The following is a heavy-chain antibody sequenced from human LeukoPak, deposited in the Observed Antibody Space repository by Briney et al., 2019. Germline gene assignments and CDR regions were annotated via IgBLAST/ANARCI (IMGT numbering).Heavy chain of an antibody. J-gene: IGHJ4*02. D-gene: IGHD5-24*01. CDR1: GGSISSYY. CDR2: IYYSGST. Sequence: KPSETLSLTCTVSGGSISSYYWSWIRQPPGKGLEWIGYIYYSGSTNYNPSLKSRVTISVDTSKNQFSLKLSSVTAADTAVYYCARGEMATSFDYWGRGTLVTVSS. V-gene: IGHV4-59*01. CDR3: ARGEMATSFDY.